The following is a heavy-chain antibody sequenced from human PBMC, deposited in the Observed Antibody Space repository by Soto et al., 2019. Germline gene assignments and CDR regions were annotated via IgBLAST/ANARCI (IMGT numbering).Heavy chain of an antibody. CDR3: ATWRSYSGSYCFDY. CDR2: IIPKYDSV. Sequence: QVQLVQSGAEVKKPGSSVKVSCEAFGGTSHTYTINWVRQAPGQGLEWIGQIIPKYDSVNYAQSFQGRVPIGADKSTNTAYMELSSLRSEDTALYYCATWRSYSGSYCFDYWGQGTLVSVSS. CDR1: GGTSHTYT. V-gene: IGHV1-69*06. J-gene: IGHJ4*02. D-gene: IGHD1-26*01.